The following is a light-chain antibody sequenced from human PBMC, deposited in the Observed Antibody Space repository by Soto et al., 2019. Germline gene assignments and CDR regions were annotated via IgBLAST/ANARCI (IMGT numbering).Light chain of an antibody. Sequence: DIVMTQSPDSLAVSLGERATINCKSSQSVLYSSNNKNYLAWYQQKPGQPPKLLIYWASTRESGVPDRFSGSGSGTDFTLTISSLQAEDVALYYCHQYYSTPRRATFGPGTKVDIK. CDR2: WAS. CDR3: HQYYSTPRRAT. V-gene: IGKV4-1*01. CDR1: QSVLYSSNNKNY. J-gene: IGKJ3*01.